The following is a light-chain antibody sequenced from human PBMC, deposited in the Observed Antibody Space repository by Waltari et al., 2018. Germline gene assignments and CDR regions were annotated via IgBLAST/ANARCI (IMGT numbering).Light chain of an antibody. J-gene: IGKJ2*01. CDR2: ATS. CDR3: QHTFETPYS. V-gene: IGKV1-39*01. CDR1: ENIGSY. Sequence: DIQMTQSPSSLSASIGDRVTITCRESENIGSYLNWYQQRTGEAPKLLIYATSTLQNEVPSRFSGSGSRTDFTLTISSLQPEDFATYYCQHTFETPYSFGQGTKLESK.